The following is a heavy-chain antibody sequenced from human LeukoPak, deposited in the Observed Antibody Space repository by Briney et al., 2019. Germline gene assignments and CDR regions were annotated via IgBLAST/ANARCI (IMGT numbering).Heavy chain of an antibody. CDR1: GYTFTSYG. D-gene: IGHD3-22*01. CDR2: ISAYNGNT. V-gene: IGHV1-18*01. CDR3: ARTHYYDSSGYYYGLVY. J-gene: IGHJ4*02. Sequence: ASVKVSCKASGYTFTSYGISWVRQAPGQGLEWMGWISAYNGNTNYAQKLLGRVTMTTDTSTSTAYMELRSLRSDDTAVYYCARTHYYDSSGYYYGLVYWGQGTLVTVSS.